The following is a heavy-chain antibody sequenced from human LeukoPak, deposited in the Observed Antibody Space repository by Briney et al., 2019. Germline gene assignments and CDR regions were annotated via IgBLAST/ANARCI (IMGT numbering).Heavy chain of an antibody. J-gene: IGHJ6*04. CDR2: ISSSGSTI. D-gene: IGHD3-10*02. CDR3: AELGITMIGGV. V-gene: IGHV3-48*03. CDR1: GFTFSSYE. Sequence: GGSLRLSCAASGFTFSSYEMNWVRQAPGKGLEWVSYISSSGSTIYYADSVKGRFTISRDNAKNSLYLQINSLKAEDTAVYYCAELGITMIGGVWGKGTTVTISS.